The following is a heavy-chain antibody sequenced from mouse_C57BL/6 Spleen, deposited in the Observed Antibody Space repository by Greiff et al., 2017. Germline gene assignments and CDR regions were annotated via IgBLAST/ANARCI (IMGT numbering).Heavy chain of an antibody. V-gene: IGHV1-50*01. CDR2: IDPSDSYT. D-gene: IGHD1-1*01. CDR1: GYTFTSYW. CDR3: ARTLMTTVEAPFDY. J-gene: IGHJ2*01. Sequence: QVQLKQPGAELVKPGASVKLSCKASGYTFTSYWMQWVKQRPGQGLEWIGEIDPSDSYTNYNQKFKGKATLTVDASSSTAYMQLSSLTSEDAAVYYCARTLMTTVEAPFDYWGQGTTLTVSS.